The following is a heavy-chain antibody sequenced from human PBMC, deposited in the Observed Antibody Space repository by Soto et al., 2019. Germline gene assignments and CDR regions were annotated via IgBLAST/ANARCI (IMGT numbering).Heavy chain of an antibody. Sequence: GASVNVSCKASRYTFTSYYMHWVRQAPGQGLEWMGIINPSGGSTSYAQKFQGRVTMTRDTSTSTDYMELSSLRSEDTAVYYCASLCYDSSGSLDYWGQGTLVTVSS. CDR3: ASLCYDSSGSLDY. CDR1: RYTFTSYY. J-gene: IGHJ4*02. V-gene: IGHV1-46*01. D-gene: IGHD3-22*01. CDR2: INPSGGST.